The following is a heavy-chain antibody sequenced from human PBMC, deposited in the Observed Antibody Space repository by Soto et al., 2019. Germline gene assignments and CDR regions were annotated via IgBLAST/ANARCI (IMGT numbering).Heavy chain of an antibody. Sequence: EVQLVESGGGLVKPGGSLRLSCAASGFTFSNAWMSWVRQAPGKGLEWVGRIKSKTDGGTTDYAAPVKGRFTISRDDSKDTLYLQMNSLKTEVTALYYCTTGYCSSTSCYGDAYYYYYYMDVWGKGTTVTVSS. V-gene: IGHV3-15*01. CDR3: TTGYCSSTSCYGDAYYYYYYMDV. D-gene: IGHD2-2*01. J-gene: IGHJ6*03. CDR1: GFTFSNAW. CDR2: IKSKTDGGTT.